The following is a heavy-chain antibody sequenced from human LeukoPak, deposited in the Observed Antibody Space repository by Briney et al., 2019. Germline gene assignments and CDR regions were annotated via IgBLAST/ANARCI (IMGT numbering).Heavy chain of an antibody. CDR2: IKSKSDGETT. CDR3: TTDQRWEVTLNV. Sequence: PGGSLRLSCAASGFTFDDYGMSWVRQAPGKGLEWVGRIKSKSDGETTDHAAPVKGRFTISRDDSKNTLYLQMNSLKTEDTAVYYCTTDQRWEVTLNVWGQGTLVTVSS. V-gene: IGHV3-15*01. D-gene: IGHD1-26*01. CDR1: GFTFDDYG. J-gene: IGHJ4*02.